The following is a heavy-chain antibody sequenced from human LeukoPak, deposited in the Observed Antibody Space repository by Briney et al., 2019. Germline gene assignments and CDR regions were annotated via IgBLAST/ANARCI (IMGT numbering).Heavy chain of an antibody. V-gene: IGHV3-30*02. J-gene: IGHJ4*02. D-gene: IGHD3-3*01. Sequence: PGGSLRLSCAASGFTFSSYGMHCVRQAPGKGLEWEAFIRYDGSNKYYADSVKGRFTISRDNSKNTPYLQMNSLRAEDTAVYYCAKANYDFWSLFDYWGQGTLVTVSS. CDR3: AKANYDFWSLFDY. CDR1: GFTFSSYG. CDR2: IRYDGSNK.